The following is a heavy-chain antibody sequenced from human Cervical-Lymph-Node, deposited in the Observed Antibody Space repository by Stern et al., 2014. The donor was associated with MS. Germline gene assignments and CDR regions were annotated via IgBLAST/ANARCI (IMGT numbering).Heavy chain of an antibody. CDR1: DYTLTIYY. Sequence: VQLVESGTEVKKPGASVKVSCKASDYTLTIYYIHWVRQAPGQGLEWMGVNNPRGGRTTYAQKFQGRVPMTRDTSTSTAYMELSSLRSDDTAVYYCASGGEVDGGDVWGQGTTVTVFS. CDR2: NNPRGGRT. CDR3: ASGGEVDGGDV. D-gene: IGHD2-15*01. J-gene: IGHJ6*02. V-gene: IGHV1-46*01.